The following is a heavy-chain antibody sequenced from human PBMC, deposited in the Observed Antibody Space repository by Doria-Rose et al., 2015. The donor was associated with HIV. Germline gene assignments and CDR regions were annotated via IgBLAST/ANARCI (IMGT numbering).Heavy chain of an antibody. CDR2: ISWDSGAK. CDR1: GFSFESYA. J-gene: IGHJ6*03. CDR3: AKAPIIGPKYYFYMDV. V-gene: IGHV3-9*01. D-gene: IGHD3-3*01. Sequence: VQLQESGGGLVQPGRSLRLSCAGSGFSFESYAMHWVRLAPGKGLEWVAGISWDSGAKGNADSVEGRFTISRDNAKKSVYLEMRSLRPEDTAFYYCAKAPIIGPKYYFYMDVWGKGTSVTVSS.